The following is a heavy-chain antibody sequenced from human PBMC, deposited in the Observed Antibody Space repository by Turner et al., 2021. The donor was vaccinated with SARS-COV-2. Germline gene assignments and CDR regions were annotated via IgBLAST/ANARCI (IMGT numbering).Heavy chain of an antibody. CDR2: ISSSGSTR. V-gene: IGHV3-48*03. Sequence: EVQLVESGGGLVQPGGSLRLSCAASGFTFSSYEMNWVRQAPGKGLEWVSYISSSGSTRYYGDSVKGRFTISRDNAKNSLYLQMNSLRAEDTAVYYCTIYCSGGSCYGIWGQGTLVTVSS. J-gene: IGHJ4*02. D-gene: IGHD2-15*01. CDR1: GFTFSSYE. CDR3: TIYCSGGSCYGI.